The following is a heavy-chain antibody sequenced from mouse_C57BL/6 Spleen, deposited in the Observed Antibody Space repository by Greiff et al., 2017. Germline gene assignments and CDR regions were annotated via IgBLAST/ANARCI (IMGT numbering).Heavy chain of an antibody. J-gene: IGHJ2*01. V-gene: IGHV1-43*01. D-gene: IGHD5-1*01. CDR1: GYSFTGYY. CDR3: ARKGSNYFDY. CDR2: INPSTGGT. Sequence: EVKLVESGPELVKPGASVKISCKASGYSFTGYYMHWVKQSSEKSLEWIGEINPSTGGTSYNQKFKGKATLTVDKSSSTAYMQLKSLTSEDSAVYYCARKGSNYFDYWGQGTTLTVSS.